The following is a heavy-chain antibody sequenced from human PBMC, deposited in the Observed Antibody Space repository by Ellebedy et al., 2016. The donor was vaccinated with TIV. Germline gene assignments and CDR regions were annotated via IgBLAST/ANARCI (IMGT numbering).Heavy chain of an antibody. D-gene: IGHD2-15*01. CDR1: GYTFPSYG. Sequence: AASVQVSCKASGYTFPSYGISWVRQAPGQGLEWMGWISGYNGNTNYAQKLQGRVTMTTDTSTSTAYMDLRSLKSDDTAVYFCAGDCSTVNSYYYFEFWGQGTLVTVSS. CDR3: AGDCSTVNSYYYFEF. J-gene: IGHJ4*02. CDR2: ISGYNGNT. V-gene: IGHV1-18*01.